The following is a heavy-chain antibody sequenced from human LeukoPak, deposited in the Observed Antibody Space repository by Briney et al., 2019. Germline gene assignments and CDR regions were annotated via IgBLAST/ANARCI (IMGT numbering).Heavy chain of an antibody. D-gene: IGHD3-10*01. CDR1: GYTFTSYD. CDR2: MNPNSGNT. V-gene: IGHV1-8*01. CDR3: ARRTLMVRGIKILQGMDV. J-gene: IGHJ6*02. Sequence: ASVKVSCKASGYTFTSYDIDWVRQATGQGLEWMGWMNPNSGNTGYAQKFQGRVTMTRNTSISTAYMELSSLRSEDTAVYYCARRTLMVRGIKILQGMDVWGQGTTVTVSS.